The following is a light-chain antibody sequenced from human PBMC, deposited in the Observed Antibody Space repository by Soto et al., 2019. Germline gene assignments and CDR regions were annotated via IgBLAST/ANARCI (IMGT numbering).Light chain of an antibody. Sequence: DIQMTQSPSSLSASVGDRVTITCRASQGINTSLAWFQQRPGRAPKSLIYATYHLQSGVPSKFSGSGSGTDYNLTISSLQPEDIATYYCQQYDSFPRTLGQGTKVEIK. CDR1: QGINTS. V-gene: IGKV1-16*02. CDR2: ATY. CDR3: QQYDSFPRT. J-gene: IGKJ1*01.